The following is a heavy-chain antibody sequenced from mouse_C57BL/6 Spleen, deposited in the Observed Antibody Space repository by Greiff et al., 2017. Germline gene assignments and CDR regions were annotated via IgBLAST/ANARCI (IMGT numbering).Heavy chain of an antibody. CDR1: GYTFTSYW. CDR3: ARGGRRTFDY. CDR2: IDPSDSYT. Sequence: QVQLQQPGAELVMPGASVKLSCKASGYTFTSYWMHWVKQRPGQGLEWIGEIDPSDSYTNYNQKFKGKSTLTVDKSSSTAYMQLSSLTSEDSAVYYCARGGRRTFDYWGQGTTLTVSS. J-gene: IGHJ2*01. D-gene: IGHD1-2*01. V-gene: IGHV1-69*01.